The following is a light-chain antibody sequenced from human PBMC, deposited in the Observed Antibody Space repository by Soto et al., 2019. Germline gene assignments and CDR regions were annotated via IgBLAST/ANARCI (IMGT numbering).Light chain of an antibody. Sequence: QSVLTQPASVSGSPGQSITISCTVTISDVVNYNLVSFYQQHPCKAPKLMIYDFIKLPSLFSNRFSVSNSGNTASLTISWLQPEDEAEYYCCSYAGSRRVFGTGTRSPS. CDR3: CSYAGSRRV. J-gene: IGLJ1*01. V-gene: IGLV2-23*02. CDR2: DFI. CDR1: ISDVVNYNL.